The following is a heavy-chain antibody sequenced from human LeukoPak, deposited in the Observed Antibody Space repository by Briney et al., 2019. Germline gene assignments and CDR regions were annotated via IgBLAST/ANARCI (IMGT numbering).Heavy chain of an antibody. CDR1: GYTFTSYG. J-gene: IGHJ4*02. Sequence: ASVKVSCKASGYTFTSYGISWVRPAPGQGLEWMGWISGYNGNTNYGQSLQGRVTMTTDTSTSTAYMELRSLRSDDTAAYYCARDKTGRGNFDYWGQGTLVTVSS. D-gene: IGHD7-27*01. CDR3: ARDKTGRGNFDY. V-gene: IGHV1-18*01. CDR2: ISGYNGNT.